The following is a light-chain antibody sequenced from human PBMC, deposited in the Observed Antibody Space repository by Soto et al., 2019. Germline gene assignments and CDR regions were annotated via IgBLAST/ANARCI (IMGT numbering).Light chain of an antibody. CDR2: EVT. Sequence: QSALTQPASVSGSPGQSITISCTGTSSDVGSYNLVSWYQQYPGKAPKLLTYEVTKRPSGVSNRFSASKSGNTASLTISGLPAEDAADYYCCSYTNSIPWVFGGGTKVTVL. CDR1: SSDVGSYNL. J-gene: IGLJ3*02. V-gene: IGLV2-23*02. CDR3: CSYTNSIPWV.